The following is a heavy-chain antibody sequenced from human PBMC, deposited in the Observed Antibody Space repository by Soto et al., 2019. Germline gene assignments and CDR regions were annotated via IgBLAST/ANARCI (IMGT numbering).Heavy chain of an antibody. J-gene: IGHJ6*03. Sequence: GGSLRLSCAASGFTFSDYYMSWIRQAPGKGLEWVSYISSSGSTIYYADSVKGRFTISRDNAKNSLYLQMNSLRAEDTAVYYCARDTAIFGVVIDYYYMDVWGKGTTVTVSS. CDR2: ISSSGSTI. CDR3: ARDTAIFGVVIDYYYMDV. D-gene: IGHD3-3*01. CDR1: GFTFSDYY. V-gene: IGHV3-11*01.